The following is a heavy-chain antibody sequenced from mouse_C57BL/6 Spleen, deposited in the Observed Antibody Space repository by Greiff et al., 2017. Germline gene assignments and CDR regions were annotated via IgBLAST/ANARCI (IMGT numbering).Heavy chain of an antibody. Sequence: QVQLQQSGAELVRPGASVTLSCKASGYTFTDYEMHWVKQTPVHGLEWIGAIDPETGGTAYNQKFKGKAKLTADKSSSTAYMELRSLTSEDSAVDYCTRLYGSSLGWGQGTLVTVSA. CDR1: GYTFTDYE. CDR2: IDPETGGT. D-gene: IGHD1-1*01. J-gene: IGHJ3*01. V-gene: IGHV1-15*01. CDR3: TRLYGSSLG.